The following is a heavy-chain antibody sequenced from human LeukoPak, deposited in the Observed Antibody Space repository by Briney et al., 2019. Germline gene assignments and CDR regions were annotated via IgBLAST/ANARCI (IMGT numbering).Heavy chain of an antibody. CDR3: ASDYGGNSDSM. D-gene: IGHD4-23*01. V-gene: IGHV4-38-2*01. CDR2: IYHSGST. Sequence: SETLSLTCAVSGYSISSGYYWGWIRQPPGKGLEWIGSIYHSGSTYYNPSLKSRVTISVDPSKNQFSLKLSSVTAADTAVYYCASDYGGNSDSMWGQGTLVTVSS. CDR1: GYSISSGYY. J-gene: IGHJ4*02.